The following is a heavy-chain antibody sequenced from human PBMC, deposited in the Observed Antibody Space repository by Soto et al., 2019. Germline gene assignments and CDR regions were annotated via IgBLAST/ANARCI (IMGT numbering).Heavy chain of an antibody. J-gene: IGHJ2*01. Sequence: QLQLQESGPGLVKPSETLSLTCTVSGGSISSSSYYWGWIRQPPGKGLEWIGSIYYSGSTYYNPSLKSRVTIAVDTAKNQCSLKLSSVTAADTAVYYCARLDSGLTGSPSRLGYFDLWGRGTLVTVSS. D-gene: IGHD3-9*01. CDR1: GGSISSSSYY. V-gene: IGHV4-39*01. CDR2: IYYSGST. CDR3: ARLDSGLTGSPSRLGYFDL.